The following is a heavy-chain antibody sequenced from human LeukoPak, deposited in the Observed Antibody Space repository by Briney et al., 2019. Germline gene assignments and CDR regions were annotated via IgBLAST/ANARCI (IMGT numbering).Heavy chain of an antibody. D-gene: IGHD2-2*02. V-gene: IGHV1-2*02. CDR2: INPNSGGT. CDR1: VYTLTRHY. Sequence: ASVTVSRKASVYTLTRHYMHRVRQAPGQGLEGMGWINPNSGGTNYAQKLQGRVTMTRVTSIRTAYMELSRLRSDGTPVYYCARDLLGYCSSTSCYTGAFDIWGQGTMVTVCS. CDR3: ARDLLGYCSSTSCYTGAFDI. J-gene: IGHJ3*02.